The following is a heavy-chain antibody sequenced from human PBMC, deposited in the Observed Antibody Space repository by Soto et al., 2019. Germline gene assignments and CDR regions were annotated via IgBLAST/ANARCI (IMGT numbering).Heavy chain of an antibody. J-gene: IGHJ4*02. CDR3: ARDHREMDTTTNFDY. CDR2: ISYDGSNK. CDR1: VFTFSSYA. D-gene: IGHD5-18*01. V-gene: IGHV3-30-3*01. Sequence: PWGSLLLSCAASVFTFSSYAMPWVRQAPGKGLEWVAVISYDGSNKYYADSVKGRFTISRDSSKNTLYLQMNSLRAEDTAVYYCARDHREMDTTTNFDYWGQGTMVTVSS.